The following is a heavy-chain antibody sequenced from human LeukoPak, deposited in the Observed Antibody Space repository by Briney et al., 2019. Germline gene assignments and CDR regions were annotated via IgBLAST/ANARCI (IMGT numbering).Heavy chain of an antibody. Sequence: GGSLRLSCVASGFTFSNYGMHWVSQVPGKGLEWVAVISYDGNDKHYVKSVKGRFTISRDNSNNTVYLQMNSLRAEDTAVYYCARTMRVTNYYGMDVWGHGTTVTVSS. V-gene: IGHV3-30*03. CDR1: GFTFSNYG. D-gene: IGHD5-18*01. J-gene: IGHJ6*02. CDR3: ARTMRVTNYYGMDV. CDR2: ISYDGNDK.